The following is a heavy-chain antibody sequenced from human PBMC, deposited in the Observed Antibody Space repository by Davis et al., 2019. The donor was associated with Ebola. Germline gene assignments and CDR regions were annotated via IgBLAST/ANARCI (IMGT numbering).Heavy chain of an antibody. D-gene: IGHD2-2*01. J-gene: IGHJ2*01. Sequence: GESLKISCAASGFTFSSYAMSWVRQAPGKGLEWVSAISGSGGSTYYADSVKGRFTISRDNSKNTLYLQMNSLRAEDTAVYYCAKDGHIVVLWYFDLWGRGTLVTVSS. CDR1: GFTFSSYA. V-gene: IGHV3-23*01. CDR3: AKDGHIVVLWYFDL. CDR2: ISGSGGST.